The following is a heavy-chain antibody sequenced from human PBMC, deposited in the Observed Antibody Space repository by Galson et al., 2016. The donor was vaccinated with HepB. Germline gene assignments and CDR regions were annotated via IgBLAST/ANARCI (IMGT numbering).Heavy chain of an antibody. CDR3: AKWSDAAATY. Sequence: SLRLSCAGTGFTFSTYAMSWVRQAPEKRLEWVSAISGSGDTTYYADSAKGRFSISRDNSKNTLYLQMSSLTAEDTAVYYCAKWSDAAATYWGQGALVTVSS. D-gene: IGHD6-13*01. CDR1: GFTFSTYA. CDR2: ISGSGDTT. J-gene: IGHJ4*02. V-gene: IGHV3-23*01.